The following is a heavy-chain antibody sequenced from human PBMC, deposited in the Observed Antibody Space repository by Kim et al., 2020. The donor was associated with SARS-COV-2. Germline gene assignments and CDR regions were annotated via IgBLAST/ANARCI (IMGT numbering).Heavy chain of an antibody. CDR3: ARWFGELLYPPSYYYYGMDV. Sequence: RVTISVDTSKNQFSLKLSSVTAADTAVYYCARWFGELLYPPSYYYYGMDVWGQGTTVTVSS. J-gene: IGHJ6*02. V-gene: IGHV4-34*01. D-gene: IGHD3-10*01.